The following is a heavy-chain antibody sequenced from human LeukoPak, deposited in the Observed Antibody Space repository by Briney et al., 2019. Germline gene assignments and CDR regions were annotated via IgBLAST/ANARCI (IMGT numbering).Heavy chain of an antibody. V-gene: IGHV3-30*02. J-gene: IGHJ4*02. CDR1: GFIFSTYG. CDR3: ARDLGFLY. D-gene: IGHD2/OR15-2a*01. CDR2: IRNDGSDK. Sequence: GGSLRLSCAASGFIFSTYGMHWVRQAPGKGLEWVAFIRNDGSDKYYAVSVKGRFTISRDNSKNTLYLQMNSLRAEDTAVYYCARDLGFLYWGQGTLVTVSS.